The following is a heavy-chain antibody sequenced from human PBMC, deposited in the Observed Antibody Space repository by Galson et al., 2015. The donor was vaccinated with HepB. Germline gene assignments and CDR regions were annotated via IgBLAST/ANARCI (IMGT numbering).Heavy chain of an antibody. V-gene: IGHV5-10-1*01. D-gene: IGHD1-26*01. Sequence: QSGAEVKKPGESLRISCKGSGFSFTSYWINWVRQMPGKGLERMGRIDPSDSYTNDSPSFQGHVTISADKSINTAYLQWSSLKASDTAMYYCATDLVGATTPFDYWGQGTLVTVSS. CDR1: GFSFTSYW. CDR3: ATDLVGATTPFDY. CDR2: IDPSDSYT. J-gene: IGHJ4*02.